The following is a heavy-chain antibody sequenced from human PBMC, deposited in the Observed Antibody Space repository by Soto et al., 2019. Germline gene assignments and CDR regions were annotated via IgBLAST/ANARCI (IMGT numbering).Heavy chain of an antibody. CDR1: GFTFSSYA. CDR3: ARECPYDFWSGYDAFDI. J-gene: IGHJ3*02. Sequence: GGSLRLSCAASGFTFSSYAMHWVRQAPGKGLEWVAVISYDGSNKYYADSVKGRFTISRDNSKNTLYLQMNSLRAEDTAVYYCARECPYDFWSGYDAFDIWGQGTMVTVSS. CDR2: ISYDGSNK. D-gene: IGHD3-3*01. V-gene: IGHV3-30-3*01.